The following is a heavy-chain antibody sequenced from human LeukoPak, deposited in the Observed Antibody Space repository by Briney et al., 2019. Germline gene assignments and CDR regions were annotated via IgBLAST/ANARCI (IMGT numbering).Heavy chain of an antibody. J-gene: IGHJ3*02. Sequence: SETLSLTCTVSGDSISSHHCWGWIRQPPGKGLEWIGHICRSGSTFYNVSLNRRLTISIDTSKNQFSLKLSSVTAADTAVYYCASSYSGYHAQPRNAFDIWGQGTMVTVSS. D-gene: IGHD5-12*01. CDR3: ASSYSGYHAQPRNAFDI. V-gene: IGHV4-38-2*02. CDR2: ICRSGST. CDR1: GDSISSHHC.